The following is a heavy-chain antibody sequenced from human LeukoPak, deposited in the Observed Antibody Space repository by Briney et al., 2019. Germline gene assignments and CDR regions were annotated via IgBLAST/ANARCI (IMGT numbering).Heavy chain of an antibody. Sequence: PSETLSLTCTVSGGSISSSGYYWGWVRRPPGKGLEWIGNIYYSGSTYYSPSLKGRVTLSVDTSKNQLSLKLSSVTAAATAVYYCARHQGFTSMVRGVIDYWGQGTLVTVSS. CDR2: IYYSGST. CDR1: GGSISSSGYY. D-gene: IGHD3-10*01. CDR3: ARHQGFTSMVRGVIDY. J-gene: IGHJ4*02. V-gene: IGHV4-39*01.